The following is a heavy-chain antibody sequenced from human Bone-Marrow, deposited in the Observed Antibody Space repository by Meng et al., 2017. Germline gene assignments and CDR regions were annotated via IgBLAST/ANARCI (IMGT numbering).Heavy chain of an antibody. CDR3: ARDGPPYSIKGGSNWFDP. J-gene: IGHJ5*02. Sequence: ASVKVSCKASGGTFSSYAISWVRQAPGQGLEWMGIINPSGGSTSYAQKFQGRVTMTRDTSTSTVYMELSSLRSEDTAVYYCARDGPPYSIKGGSNWFDPWGQGTLVTVSS. CDR2: INPSGGST. D-gene: IGHD6-13*01. CDR1: GGTFSSYA. V-gene: IGHV1-46*01.